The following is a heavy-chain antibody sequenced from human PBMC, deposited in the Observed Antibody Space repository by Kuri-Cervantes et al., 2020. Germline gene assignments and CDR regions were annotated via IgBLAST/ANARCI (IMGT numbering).Heavy chain of an antibody. V-gene: IGHV3-21*01. J-gene: IGHJ4*02. Sequence: GESLKISCASSEVTVSSNCLTWVRQAPGKGLEWVSSISSSSSYIYYADSVKGRFTISRDNAKNSLYLQMNSLRAEDTAVYYCARDLGWTFDYWGQGTLVTVSS. CDR1: EVTVSSNC. CDR2: ISSSSSYI. D-gene: IGHD3/OR15-3a*01. CDR3: ARDLGWTFDY.